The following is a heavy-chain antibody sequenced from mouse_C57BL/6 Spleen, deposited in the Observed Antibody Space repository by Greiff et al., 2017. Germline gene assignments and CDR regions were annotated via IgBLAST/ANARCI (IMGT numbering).Heavy chain of an antibody. J-gene: IGHJ3*01. CDR1: GYSITSGYY. Sequence: ESGPGLVKPSQSLSLTCSVTGYSITSGYYWNWIRQFPGNKLEWMGYISYDGSNNYNPSLKNRISITRDTSKNQFFLKLNSVTTEDTATYYCAREGTIYYGYDWFAYWGQGTLVTVSA. D-gene: IGHD2-2*01. V-gene: IGHV3-6*01. CDR3: AREGTIYYGYDWFAY. CDR2: ISYDGSN.